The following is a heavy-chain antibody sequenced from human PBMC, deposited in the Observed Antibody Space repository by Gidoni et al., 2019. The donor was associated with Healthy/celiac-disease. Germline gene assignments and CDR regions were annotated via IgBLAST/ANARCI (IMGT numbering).Heavy chain of an antibody. D-gene: IGHD5-12*01. V-gene: IGHV4-34*01. J-gene: IGHJ4*02. CDR2: INHSGST. CDR3: ARGRATGPDY. Sequence: QVQLQQWGAGLLKPSETLSLTCAVHGGSFSGYYWSWIRQPPGKGLEWIGEINHSGSTNYNPSLKSRVTISVDTSKNQFSLKLSSVTAADTAVYYCARGRATGPDYWGQGTLVTVSS. CDR1: GGSFSGYY.